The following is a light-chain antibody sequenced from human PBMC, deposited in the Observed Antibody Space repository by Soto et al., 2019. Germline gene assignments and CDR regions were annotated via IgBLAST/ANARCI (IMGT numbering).Light chain of an antibody. Sequence: DIQRTQSPSSLSASVGDRVTIPCRASQGISNFLAWYQQKPGKVPKLLIYAASTLQSGVPSRFSGSGSGTDFTLTISSLQPVDVATYYCQRYDSAPLTFGGGTKVDIK. CDR2: AAS. V-gene: IGKV1-27*01. J-gene: IGKJ4*01. CDR1: QGISNF. CDR3: QRYDSAPLT.